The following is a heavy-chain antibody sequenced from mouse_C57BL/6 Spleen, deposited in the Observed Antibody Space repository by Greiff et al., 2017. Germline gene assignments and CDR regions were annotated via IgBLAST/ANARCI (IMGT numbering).Heavy chain of an antibody. CDR1: GFSFNTYA. V-gene: IGHV10-1*01. Sequence: EVKLMESGGGLVQPKGSLKLSCAASGFSFNTYAMNWVRQAPGKGLEWVARIRSKSNNYATYYADSVKDRFTISRDDSESMLYLQMNNLKTEDTAMYYCVRHGVYYGSSYFDYWGQGTTLTVSS. CDR2: IRSKSNNYAT. D-gene: IGHD1-1*01. J-gene: IGHJ2*01. CDR3: VRHGVYYGSSYFDY.